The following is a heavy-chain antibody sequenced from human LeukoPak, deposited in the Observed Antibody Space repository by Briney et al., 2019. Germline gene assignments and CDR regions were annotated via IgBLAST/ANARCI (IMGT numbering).Heavy chain of an antibody. Sequence: SETLSLTCAVYGGSFSGYYWSWIRQPPGKGLEWIGEINHSGSTNYNPSLKSRVTISVDTSKNQFSLKLSSVTAADTAVYYCARLNNSNDAFDIWGQGTTVTVSS. J-gene: IGHJ3*02. CDR1: GGSFSGYY. D-gene: IGHD2-21*01. V-gene: IGHV4-34*01. CDR3: ARLNNSNDAFDI. CDR2: INHSGST.